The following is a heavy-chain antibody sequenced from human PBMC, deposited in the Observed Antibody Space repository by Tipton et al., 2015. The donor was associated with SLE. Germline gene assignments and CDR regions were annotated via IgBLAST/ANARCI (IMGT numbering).Heavy chain of an antibody. V-gene: IGHV4-34*01. D-gene: IGHD5-18*01. Sequence: LSLTCAVYGGSFSGYYWSWIRQPPGKGLEWIGEINHSGSTNYNPSLKSRVTISVDTSKNQFSLKLSSVTAADTAVYYCARDGRGYSYGFDYWGQGTLVTVSS. CDR3: ARDGRGYSYGFDY. J-gene: IGHJ4*02. CDR2: INHSGST. CDR1: GGSFSGYY.